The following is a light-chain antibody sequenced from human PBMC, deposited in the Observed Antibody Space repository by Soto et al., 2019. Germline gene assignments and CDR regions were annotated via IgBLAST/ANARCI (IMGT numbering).Light chain of an antibody. CDR2: GAS. Sequence: EIVMTQSPATLSVSPGGRATLSCRASQTISGTLAWYQQKPGQAPRLLIHGASTRAPGFPARFSGSGSGTDFTLTISSLQSEDFAVYYRQQYDNWPWTFGQGTKVEIK. V-gene: IGKV3-15*01. CDR1: QTISGT. J-gene: IGKJ1*01. CDR3: QQYDNWPWT.